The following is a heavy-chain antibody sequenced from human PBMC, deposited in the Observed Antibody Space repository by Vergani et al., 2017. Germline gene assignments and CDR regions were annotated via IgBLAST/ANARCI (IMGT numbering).Heavy chain of an antibody. V-gene: IGHV1-2*02. CDR3: AGDSGRTGDGVGDTAMVTLTFDY. CDR2: INPNSGGT. J-gene: IGHJ4*02. CDR1: GYTFTGYY. Sequence: QVQPVQFGAEVKKPGASVKVSCKASGYTFTGYYMHWVRPAPGQGPEWMGWINPNSGGTNYAQKFQGRVTRTRDTSISTSYMELSRLISDDTAVYYCAGDSGRTGDGVGDTAMVTLTFDYWGQGTLVTVSS. D-gene: IGHD5-18*01.